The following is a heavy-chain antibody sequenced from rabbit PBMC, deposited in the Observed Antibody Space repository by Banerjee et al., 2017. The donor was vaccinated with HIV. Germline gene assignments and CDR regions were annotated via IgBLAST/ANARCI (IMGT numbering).Heavy chain of an antibody. D-gene: IGHD4-1*01. CDR2: IYAGSSGST. CDR3: ARDLAGVIGWNFDL. V-gene: IGHV1S45*01. J-gene: IGHJ4*01. Sequence: QEQLEESGGGLVKPEGSLTPTCKASGFDFSSNAMSWVRQAPGKGLEWIACIYAGSSGSTYHASWAKGRFTISKTSSTTVTLQMTSLTAADTATYFCARDLAGVIGWNFDLWGPGTLVTVS. CDR1: GFDFSSNA.